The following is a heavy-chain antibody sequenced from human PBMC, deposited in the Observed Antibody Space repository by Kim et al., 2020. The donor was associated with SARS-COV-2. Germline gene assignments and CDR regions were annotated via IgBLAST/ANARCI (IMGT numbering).Heavy chain of an antibody. V-gene: IGHV3-49*02. CDR3: TRAHSGYDYGLYGMDV. Sequence: SEKGRFTISRDDSKSIAYLQMNSLKTEDTAVYYCTRAHSGYDYGLYGMDVWGQGTTVTVSS. D-gene: IGHD5-12*01. J-gene: IGHJ6*02.